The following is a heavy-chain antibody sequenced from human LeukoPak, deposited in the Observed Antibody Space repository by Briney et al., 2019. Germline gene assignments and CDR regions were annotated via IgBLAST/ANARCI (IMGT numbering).Heavy chain of an antibody. J-gene: IGHJ3*02. Sequence: PGGSLRLSCAASGFTFSSYTMNWVRQAPGKGLEWVSSISSSSSYIYYADSVKGRFTISRDNAKNSLYLQMNSLRAENTAVYYCARDTYDILTGYYKWAFDIWGQGTMVIVSS. CDR2: ISSSSSYI. D-gene: IGHD3-9*01. V-gene: IGHV3-21*06. CDR1: GFTFSSYT. CDR3: ARDTYDILTGYYKWAFDI.